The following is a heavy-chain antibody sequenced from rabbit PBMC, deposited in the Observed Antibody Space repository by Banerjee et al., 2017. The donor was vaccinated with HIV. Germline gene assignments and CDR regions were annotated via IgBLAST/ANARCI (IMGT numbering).Heavy chain of an antibody. Sequence: QEQLKESGGDLVKPGASLTLTCTASGFSFSSSYWIWWVRQAPGKGLEWIARIYAGSSGSTYYASWAKGRFTISKSSSTTVTLQMTSLTAADTATYFCARDYAGYGYATAGYFNLWGQGTLVTVS. J-gene: IGHJ4*01. D-gene: IGHD6-1*01. CDR3: ARDYAGYGYATAGYFNL. CDR1: GFSFSSSYW. CDR2: IYAGSSGST. V-gene: IGHV1S45*01.